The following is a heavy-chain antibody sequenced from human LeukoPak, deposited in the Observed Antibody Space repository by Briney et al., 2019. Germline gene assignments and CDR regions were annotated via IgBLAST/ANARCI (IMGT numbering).Heavy chain of an antibody. CDR3: ARGWLAETTVVTPYNY. V-gene: IGHV1-69*13. CDR2: ITPIFGTA. J-gene: IGHJ4*02. D-gene: IGHD4-23*01. CDR1: GGTFSSYA. Sequence: SVKVSCKASGGTFSSYAISWVRQAPGQGLEWMGGITPIFGTANYAQKFQGRVTITAVESMSTAYMELSSLRSEDTAVYYCARGWLAETTVVTPYNYWGQGTLVTVSS.